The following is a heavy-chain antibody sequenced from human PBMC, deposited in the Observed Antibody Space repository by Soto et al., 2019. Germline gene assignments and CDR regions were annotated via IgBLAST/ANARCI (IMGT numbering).Heavy chain of an antibody. CDR1: GYSFTSYW. CDR3: ARQLGDSSGYYYYYGMDV. CDR2: IYPGDSDT. V-gene: IGHV5-51*01. J-gene: IGHJ6*02. D-gene: IGHD3-22*01. Sequence: PGESLKISCKGSGYSFTSYWIGWVRQMPWKGLEWMGIIYPGDSDTRYSPSFQGQVTISADKSISTAYLQWSSLKASDTAMYYCARQLGDSSGYYYYYGMDVWGQGTTVTVSS.